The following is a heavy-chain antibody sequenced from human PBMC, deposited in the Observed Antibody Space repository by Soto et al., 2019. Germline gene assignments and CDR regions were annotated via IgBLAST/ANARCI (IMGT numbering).Heavy chain of an antibody. CDR1: GGSISSGNHY. CDR3: AIVSVWFGEFNNSYNGMDV. CDR2: IFYTGTT. D-gene: IGHD3-10*01. Sequence: VQLQESGIGLVKPSQTLSLTCTVSGGSISSGNHYWSWIRRPPGKGLAWIGYIFYTGTTYYNRTLKSRATISVEASNSQLSLKVSSVTAADARVYSFAIVSVWFGEFNNSYNGMDVWGQGNTVTVSA. J-gene: IGHJ6*01. V-gene: IGHV4-30-4*01.